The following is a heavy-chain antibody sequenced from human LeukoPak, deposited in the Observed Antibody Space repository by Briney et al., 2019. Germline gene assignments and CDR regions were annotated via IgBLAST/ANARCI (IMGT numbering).Heavy chain of an antibody. Sequence: PGGSLRLSCAASGFTFSSYSMNWVRQAPGKGLEWVSSISSSSSYIYYADSVKGRFTISRDNAKNSLYLQMNSLRAEDTAVYYCARDSGGYGSGSYPRGDYWGQGTLVTVSS. CDR1: GFTFSSYS. CDR3: ARDSGGYGSGSYPRGDY. J-gene: IGHJ4*02. CDR2: ISSSSSYI. D-gene: IGHD3-10*01. V-gene: IGHV3-21*01.